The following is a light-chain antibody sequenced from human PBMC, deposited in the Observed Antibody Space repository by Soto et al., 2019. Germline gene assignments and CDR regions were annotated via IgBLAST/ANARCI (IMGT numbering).Light chain of an antibody. CDR1: QSVSSY. CDR3: QQRSNWAPIT. Sequence: EIVLTQSPATLSLSPGERATLSCRASQSVSSYLAWYQHKPGQAPRLLIYDAFNRATGVPVRFSGSGSVTDFTLTISSLEPEDFAVYYCQQRSNWAPITFGPGTKVDFK. J-gene: IGKJ3*01. V-gene: IGKV3-11*01. CDR2: DAF.